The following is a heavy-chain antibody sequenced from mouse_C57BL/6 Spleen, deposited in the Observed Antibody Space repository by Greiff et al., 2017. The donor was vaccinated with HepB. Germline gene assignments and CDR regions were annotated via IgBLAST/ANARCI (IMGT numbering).Heavy chain of an antibody. V-gene: IGHV1-15*01. J-gene: IGHJ1*03. CDR2: IDPETGGT. CDR3: TRASDYGSSYWYFDV. Sequence: VQLQQSGAELVRPGASVTLSCKASGYTFTDYEMHWVKQTPVHGLEWIGAIDPETGGTAYNQKFKGKAILTADKSSSTAYMELRSLTSEDSAVYYCTRASDYGSSYWYFDVWGTGTTVTVSS. CDR1: GYTFTDYE. D-gene: IGHD1-1*01.